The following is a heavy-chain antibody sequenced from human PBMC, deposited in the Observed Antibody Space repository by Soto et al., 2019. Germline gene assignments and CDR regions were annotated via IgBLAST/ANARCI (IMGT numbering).Heavy chain of an antibody. CDR2: IWYEGTTK. CDR3: ARDVGSYGSSRLLDT. Sequence: GGSLRLSCVASCFSLSNYGMHWVRQAPGKGLEWIALIWYEGTTKYSTDSMKGRFSISRDESKNTLYLQLNSLRAEDTATYYCARDVGSYGSSRLLDTWGQRSLDTVSS. V-gene: IGHV3-33*01. CDR1: CFSLSNYG. J-gene: IGHJ5*02. D-gene: IGHD3-10*01.